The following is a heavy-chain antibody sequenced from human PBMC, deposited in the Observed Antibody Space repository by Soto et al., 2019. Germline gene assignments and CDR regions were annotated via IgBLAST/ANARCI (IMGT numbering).Heavy chain of an antibody. D-gene: IGHD3-22*01. CDR3: ARDGPYYDKPQ. CDR2: IYYSGST. J-gene: IGHJ4*02. Sequence: PSETLSLTCTVSGGSVSSGSYYWSWIRQPPGKGLEWIGYIYYSGSTNYNPSLKSRVTISVDTSKNQFSLKLSSVTAADTAVYFCARDGPYYDKPQWGQGTLVTVSS. CDR1: GGSVSSGSYY. V-gene: IGHV4-61*01.